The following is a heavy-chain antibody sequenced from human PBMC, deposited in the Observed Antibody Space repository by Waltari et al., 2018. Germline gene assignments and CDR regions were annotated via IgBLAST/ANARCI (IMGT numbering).Heavy chain of an antibody. D-gene: IGHD2-21*01. CDR3: SRLVVISINCMDV. CDR2: IFPIFCTA. V-gene: IGHV1-69*05. J-gene: IGHJ6*02. CDR1: GGNFSSYA. Sequence: QVQLVQSGAEVKKPGSSVKVSCKASGGNFSSYAISWARQAPGQGPEWMGWIFPIFCTATDAQKFQARVTITTAEATSTAYSELSSLRSEDTAVYYCSRLVVISINCMDVWGQGTTVTVSS.